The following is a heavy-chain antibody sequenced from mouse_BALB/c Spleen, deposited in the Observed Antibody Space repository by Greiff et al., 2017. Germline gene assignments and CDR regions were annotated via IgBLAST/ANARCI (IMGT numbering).Heavy chain of an antibody. CDR2: IRNKANGYTT. V-gene: IGHV7-3*02. CDR3: ARDYNGSSFAY. J-gene: IGHJ3*01. CDR1: GFTFTDYY. D-gene: IGHD1-1*01. Sequence: EVMLVESGGGLVQPGGSLRLSCATSGFTFTDYYMSWVRQPPGKALEWLGFIRNKANGYTTEYSASVKGRFTISRDNSQSILYLQMNTLGAEDSATYYCARDYNGSSFAYWGQGTLVTVSA.